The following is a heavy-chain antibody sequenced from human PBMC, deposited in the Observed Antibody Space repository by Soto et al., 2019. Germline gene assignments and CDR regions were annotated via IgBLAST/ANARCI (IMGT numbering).Heavy chain of an antibody. Sequence: SVTLSLTCAVYGGSFSDYSWSWIRQPPGKGLEWIGEINHSGSTNYNPSLKSRVTISVDTSKNQFSLKLSSVTAADTAVYYCARALFGSGSYYNRWGQGTLVTVSS. CDR3: ARALFGSGSYYNR. J-gene: IGHJ4*02. D-gene: IGHD3-10*01. CDR1: GGSFSDYS. V-gene: IGHV4-34*01. CDR2: INHSGST.